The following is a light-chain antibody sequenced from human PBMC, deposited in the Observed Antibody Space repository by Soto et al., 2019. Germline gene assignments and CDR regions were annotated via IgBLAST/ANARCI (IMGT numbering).Light chain of an antibody. CDR1: RFNVGKDF. J-gene: IGLJ2*01. CDR2: DDT. V-gene: IGLV1-51*01. Sequence: QSVLTQPPSVSAAPGQRVTISCSGSRFNVGKDFVSWYQQLPGTAPKLLIYDDTKRSSGIPDRFSGSKSGTSATLGIAGLQTGDEADYFCAAWDSSLSVVVFGGGTKLTVL. CDR3: AAWDSSLSVVV.